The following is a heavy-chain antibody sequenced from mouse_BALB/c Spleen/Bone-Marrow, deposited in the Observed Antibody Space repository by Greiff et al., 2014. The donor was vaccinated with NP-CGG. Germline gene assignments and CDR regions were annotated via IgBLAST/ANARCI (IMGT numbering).Heavy chain of an antibody. V-gene: IGHV5-9-3*01. Sequence: EVQLVESGGGLVKPGGSLKLSCAASGFTFSSYAMSWVRQTPEKRLEWVATISSGGSYTYCPDSVKGRFTISRDNAKNTLYLQMSSLRSEDTAMYYCARHYYGSSYYFDYWGQGTTLTVSS. D-gene: IGHD1-1*01. CDR3: ARHYYGSSYYFDY. CDR1: GFTFSSYA. CDR2: ISSGGSYT. J-gene: IGHJ2*01.